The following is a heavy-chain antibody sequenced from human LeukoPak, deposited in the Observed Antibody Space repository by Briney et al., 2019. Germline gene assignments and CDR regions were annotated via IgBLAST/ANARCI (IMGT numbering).Heavy chain of an antibody. CDR2: ISSSGSTI. J-gene: IGHJ4*02. CDR3: ASRYGSGSYYPFDY. Sequence: KPGGSLRLSCAASGFTFSDYYMSWIRQAPGKGLEWVSYISSSGSTIYYADSVKGRLTISRDNAKNSLYLQMNSLRAEDTAVYYCASRYGSGSYYPFDYWGQGTLVTVSS. V-gene: IGHV3-11*01. CDR1: GFTFSDYY. D-gene: IGHD3-10*01.